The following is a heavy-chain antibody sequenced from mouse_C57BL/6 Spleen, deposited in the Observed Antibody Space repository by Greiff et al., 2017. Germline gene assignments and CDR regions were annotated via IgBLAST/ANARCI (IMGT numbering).Heavy chain of an antibody. J-gene: IGHJ3*01. CDR2: INPNNGCT. CDR1: GYTFTDYN. CDR3: AREKEEGYLFAY. Sequence: VQLKQSGPELVKPGASVKIPCKASGYTFTDYNMDWVKQSHGKSLEWIGDINPNNGCTIYNQKFKGKATLTVDKSSSTAYMELRSLTSEDTAVYYCAREKEEGYLFAYWGQGTLVTVSA. V-gene: IGHV1-18*01. D-gene: IGHD2-2*01.